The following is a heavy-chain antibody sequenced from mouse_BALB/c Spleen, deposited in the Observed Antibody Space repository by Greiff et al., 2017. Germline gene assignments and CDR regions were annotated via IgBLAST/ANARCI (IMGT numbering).Heavy chain of an antibody. CDR1: GFTFSSYA. CDR2: ISSGGST. Sequence: EVKLVESGGGLVKPGGSLKLSCAAPGFTFSSYAMSWVRQTPEKRLEWVASISSGGSTYYPDSVKGRFTISRDNARNILYLQMSSLRSEDTAMYYCARGGGAWFAYWGQGTLVTVSA. V-gene: IGHV5-6-5*01. CDR3: ARGGGAWFAY. J-gene: IGHJ3*01.